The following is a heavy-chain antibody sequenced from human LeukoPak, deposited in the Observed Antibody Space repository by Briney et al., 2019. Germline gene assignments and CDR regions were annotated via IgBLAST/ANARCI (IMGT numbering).Heavy chain of an antibody. D-gene: IGHD6-19*01. J-gene: IGHJ3*02. V-gene: IGHV3-21*04. CDR3: AKDRGAVAGHDAFDI. Sequence: PGGSLRLSCAASGFTFSSYTMNWVRQAPGKGLEWVSSITSNTRYIFYADSVKGRFTISRDNAKNSLYLQMNSLRAEDTALYYCAKDRGAVAGHDAFDIWGQGTMVTVSS. CDR1: GFTFSSYT. CDR2: ITSNTRYI.